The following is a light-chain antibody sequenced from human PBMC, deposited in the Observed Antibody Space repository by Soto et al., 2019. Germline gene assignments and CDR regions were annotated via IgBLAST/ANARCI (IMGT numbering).Light chain of an antibody. Sequence: IVLIQSPATLSLSPGERATLSCRASQDITKYLACYQQKPGQAPRLLIYDAANIATGKPDRFSGSGSSTDFTLTISSLEPEDSAVYYCQQRSNWLGVTFGQGTRLDIK. CDR1: QDITKY. CDR2: DAA. V-gene: IGKV3-11*01. J-gene: IGKJ5*01. CDR3: QQRSNWLGVT.